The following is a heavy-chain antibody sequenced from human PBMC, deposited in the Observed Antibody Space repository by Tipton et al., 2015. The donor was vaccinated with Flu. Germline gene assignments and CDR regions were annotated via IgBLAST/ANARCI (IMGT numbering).Heavy chain of an antibody. J-gene: IGHJ6*03. Sequence: TLSLTCTVSGGSISSYYWSWIRQPPGKGLEWIGYIYYSGSTNYNPSLKSRVTISVDTSKNQFSLKLSSVTAADTAVYYCARDGYSYAKGYYYYYYMDVWGKGTTVTVSS. CDR2: IYYSGST. CDR3: ARDGYSYAKGYYYYYYMDV. D-gene: IGHD5-18*01. V-gene: IGHV4-59*12. CDR1: GGSISSYY.